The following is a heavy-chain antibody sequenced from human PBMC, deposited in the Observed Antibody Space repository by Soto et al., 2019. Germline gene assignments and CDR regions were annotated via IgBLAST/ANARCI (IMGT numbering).Heavy chain of an antibody. V-gene: IGHV1-58*01. CDR2: IVVGSGNT. CDR1: GFTFTSSA. Sequence: SVNVSCKASGFTFTSSAVQWVRQAGGQRLEWIGWIVVGSGNTNYAQKCQERVTITRDMSTSTAYMELSSLRSEDTAVYYCAAGLYYYDRSVVFDYWGQGTLVTVSS. CDR3: AAGLYYYDRSVVFDY. J-gene: IGHJ4*02. D-gene: IGHD3-22*01.